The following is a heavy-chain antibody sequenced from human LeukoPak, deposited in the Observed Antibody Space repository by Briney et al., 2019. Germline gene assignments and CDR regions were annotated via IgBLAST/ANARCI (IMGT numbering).Heavy chain of an antibody. V-gene: IGHV4-59*01. CDR1: GGSLSSYY. CDR3: ARQAVASFDYFDY. Sequence: SETLSLTCTVSGGSLSSYYWSWIRQPPGKGLEWIGYIYYSGSTNYNPSLKSRVTISVDTSKNQFSLKLSSVTAADTAVYYCARQAVASFDYFDYWGQGTLVTVSS. CDR2: IYYSGST. J-gene: IGHJ4*02. D-gene: IGHD6-19*01.